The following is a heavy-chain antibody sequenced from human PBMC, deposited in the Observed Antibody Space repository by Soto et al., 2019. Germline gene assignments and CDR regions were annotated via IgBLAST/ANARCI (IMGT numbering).Heavy chain of an antibody. Sequence: QVHLVQSGAEVKKPGSSVKVSCKTSGGSFNNYAVSWVRQAPGQGLEWMGGIIPNFDTPTYAQKFQDRVTIIADKSTSTVYMELRSLGSNDTAVYYCAVAMVREILIFESSGMHVWGQGTTVIVSS. D-gene: IGHD3-10*01. CDR2: IIPNFDTP. V-gene: IGHV1-69*06. CDR3: AVAMVREILIFESSGMHV. J-gene: IGHJ6*02. CDR1: GGSFNNYA.